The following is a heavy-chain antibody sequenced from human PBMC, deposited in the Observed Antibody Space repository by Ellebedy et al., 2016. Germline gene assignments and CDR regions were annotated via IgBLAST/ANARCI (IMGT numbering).Heavy chain of an antibody. J-gene: IGHJ6*02. Sequence: SETLSLTCTVSGGSIKTYYWSWMRQPPGKGLEWIGYFDYRGGAEYNPSLKSRITISGDPSKNQFSLQLRSVTSADTALYYCARYYSRYYGLDVWGQGTTVTVSS. CDR2: FDYRGGA. CDR1: GGSIKTYY. D-gene: IGHD2-21*01. CDR3: ARYYSRYYGLDV. V-gene: IGHV4-59*01.